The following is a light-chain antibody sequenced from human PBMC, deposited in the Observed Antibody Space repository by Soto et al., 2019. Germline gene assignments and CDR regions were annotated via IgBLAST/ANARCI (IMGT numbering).Light chain of an antibody. CDR1: QSVSSN. Sequence: EIVMTQSPATLSVSPGERATLSCTASQSVSSNLAWYQQKVGQAPRVLIYDASTRATGIPGRFSGSGSGTEFTLTISSLQSEDFAVYCCQQYNNWPETFGQGTKVQIK. CDR3: QQYNNWPET. CDR2: DAS. J-gene: IGKJ1*01. V-gene: IGKV3-15*01.